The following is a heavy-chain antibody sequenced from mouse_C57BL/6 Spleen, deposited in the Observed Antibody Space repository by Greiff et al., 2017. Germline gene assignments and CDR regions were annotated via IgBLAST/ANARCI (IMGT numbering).Heavy chain of an antibody. CDR3: AIYGSSSWIAY. CDR1: GYTFTSYG. D-gene: IGHD1-1*01. V-gene: IGHV1-81*01. CDR2: IYPRSGKT. Sequence: QVQLQQSGAELARPGASVKLSCKASGYTFTSYGISWVKQRTGQGLEWIGEIYPRSGKTYYNEKFKCKATLTADKSSSTAYMEVRSLTCEDSAVYVCAIYGSSSWIAYGGQGTLVTVSA. J-gene: IGHJ3*01.